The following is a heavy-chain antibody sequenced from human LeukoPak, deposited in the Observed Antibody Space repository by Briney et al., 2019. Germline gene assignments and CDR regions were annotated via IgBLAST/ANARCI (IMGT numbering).Heavy chain of an antibody. CDR3: ARYHCPGDICDGFDY. V-gene: IGHV4-59*01. CDR1: GASISGYY. CDR2: MHSTGST. Sequence: SETLSLTCTVSGASISGYYWSWIRQPPGKGLEWIGYMHSTGSTNQNPSLKSRVTMSVDASKNQFSLKLTSVTAADTVVYYCARYHCPGDICDGFDYWGLGTLVTVST. J-gene: IGHJ4*02. D-gene: IGHD2-8*02.